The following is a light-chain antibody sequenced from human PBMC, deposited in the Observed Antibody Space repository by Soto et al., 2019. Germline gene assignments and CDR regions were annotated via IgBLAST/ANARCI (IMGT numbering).Light chain of an antibody. Sequence: EIEMTQSPATLSLAPGERVTLSCRASESVSTNLAWYQQKAGQAPRLLIYGASTRATGIPARFSGSGSGTEFTLTISGLQSEDFAVYYCQQYTNWPPNTFGQGTLLEVK. CDR1: ESVSTN. CDR3: QQYTNWPPNT. V-gene: IGKV3-15*01. CDR2: GAS. J-gene: IGKJ5*01.